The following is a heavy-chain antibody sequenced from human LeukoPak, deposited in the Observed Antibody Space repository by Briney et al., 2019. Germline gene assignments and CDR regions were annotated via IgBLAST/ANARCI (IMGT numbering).Heavy chain of an antibody. Sequence: GGSLRLSCAASGFTFRSYGMHWVLQAPGKGLEWVAVISYDGSNKYYADSVKGRFTISRDTSKNTLYLQMNSLRAEDTAVYYCAKDPHYSSGWYGYFDYWGQGTLVTVSS. CDR2: ISYDGSNK. CDR3: AKDPHYSSGWYGYFDY. J-gene: IGHJ4*02. V-gene: IGHV3-30*18. D-gene: IGHD6-19*01. CDR1: GFTFRSYG.